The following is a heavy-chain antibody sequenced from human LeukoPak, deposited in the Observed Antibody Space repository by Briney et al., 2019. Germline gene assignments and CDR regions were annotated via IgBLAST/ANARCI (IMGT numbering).Heavy chain of an antibody. J-gene: IGHJ4*02. CDR1: GFTFSSYA. CDR3: AKDKRHTSGWYYDY. V-gene: IGHV3-23*01. CDR2: MSGSGGST. D-gene: IGHD6-19*01. Sequence: PGGSLRLSCAASGFTFSSYAMSWVRQAPGKGLECVSAMSGSGGSTYYADSVKGRFTISRDNSKNTLYLQMNNLRAEDTAVYYCAKDKRHTSGWYYDYWGQGTLVTVSS.